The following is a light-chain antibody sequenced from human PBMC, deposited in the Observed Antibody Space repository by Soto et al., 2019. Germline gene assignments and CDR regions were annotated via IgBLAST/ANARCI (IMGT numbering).Light chain of an antibody. CDR1: HYVYSN. Sequence: EKVMTQSPATLSVSPGERATLSCTASHYVYSNVAWFQQRPGQAPRLLIYRASTRATGTPARFSGSGSGTEFTLTITSLQSEDFALYYCQQYHNLWTFGRGTEVEIK. CDR2: RAS. J-gene: IGKJ1*01. V-gene: IGKV3-15*01. CDR3: QQYHNLWT.